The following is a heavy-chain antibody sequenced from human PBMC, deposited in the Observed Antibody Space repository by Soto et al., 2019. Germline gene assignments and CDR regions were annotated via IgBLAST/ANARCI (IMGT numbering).Heavy chain of an antibody. V-gene: IGHV3-15*07. D-gene: IGHD3-16*01. CDR1: GLTFSNFW. Sequence: EVQMVESGGGLVRPGGSLRLSCAVSGLTFSNFWMNWVRQAPGRGLEWVGRIKSKRDGGTTDYTSSLRDRLTISREDSTNMVYLQLNSLKTEDTAVYYCAAGEFGSFNLWGQGTMVTVSS. J-gene: IGHJ3*01. CDR3: AAGEFGSFNL. CDR2: IKSKRDGGTT.